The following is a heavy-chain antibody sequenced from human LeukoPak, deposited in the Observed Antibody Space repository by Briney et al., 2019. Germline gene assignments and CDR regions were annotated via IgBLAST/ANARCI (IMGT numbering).Heavy chain of an antibody. CDR2: INPNSGGT. CDR1: GYTFTGYY. Sequence: GASVKVSCKASGYTFTGYYMHWVRQAPGQGLEWMGWINPNSGGTNYAQKFQGRVTMTRDTSISTAYMELSRLRSDDTAVYYCARDASYYYGSGSRNNWFDPWGQGTLVTVSS. V-gene: IGHV1-2*02. J-gene: IGHJ5*02. D-gene: IGHD3-10*01. CDR3: ARDASYYYGSGSRNNWFDP.